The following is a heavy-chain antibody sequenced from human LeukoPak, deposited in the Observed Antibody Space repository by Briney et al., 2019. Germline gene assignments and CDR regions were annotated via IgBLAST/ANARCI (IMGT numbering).Heavy chain of an antibody. Sequence: LSLTCAVYGGSFSGYYWSWIRQPPGKGLEWVSYISSSSSTIYYADSVKGRFTISRDNSKNTLYLQMNSLRAEDTAVYYCAHGSMYQLDYWGQGTLVTVSS. CDR3: AHGSMYQLDY. V-gene: IGHV3-11*01. D-gene: IGHD2-2*01. CDR2: ISSSSSTI. J-gene: IGHJ4*02. CDR1: GGSFSGYY.